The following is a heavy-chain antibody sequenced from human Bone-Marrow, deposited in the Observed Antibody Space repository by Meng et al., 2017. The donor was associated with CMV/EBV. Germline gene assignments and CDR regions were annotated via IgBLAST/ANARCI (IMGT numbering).Heavy chain of an antibody. CDR3: ARHNGWTTNYFDY. Sequence: GGSLRLSCKGSGYSFTSYWIGWVRQMPGKGLEWMGIIYPGDSDTRYSPSFQGQVTISADKSISTAYLQLRSLKASDTAMYYCARHNGWTTNYFDYWGQGTLVTVSS. J-gene: IGHJ4*02. D-gene: IGHD4-17*01. CDR2: IYPGDSDT. CDR1: GYSFTSYW. V-gene: IGHV5-51*01.